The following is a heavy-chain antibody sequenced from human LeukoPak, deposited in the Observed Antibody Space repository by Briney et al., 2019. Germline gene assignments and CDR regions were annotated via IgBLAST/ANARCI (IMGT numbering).Heavy chain of an antibody. V-gene: IGHV3-43*02. J-gene: IGHJ4*02. CDR3: AKTDRYYYDSSGYYNY. CDR2: ISGDGGST. D-gene: IGHD3-22*01. Sequence: PGGSLRLSCAASGFTFDDYAMHWVRQAPGKGLEWVSLISGDGGSTYYADSVKGRFTISRDNSKNSVYLQMNSLRTEDTALYYCAKTDRYYYDSSGYYNYWGQGTLVTVSS. CDR1: GFTFDDYA.